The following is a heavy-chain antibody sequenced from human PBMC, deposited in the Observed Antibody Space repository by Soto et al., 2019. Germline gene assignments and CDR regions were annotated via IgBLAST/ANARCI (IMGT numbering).Heavy chain of an antibody. V-gene: IGHV1-69*06. Sequence: GASVEVSFNASAGTFSSYAMSWGLQGPGEGLEGMGGIIPIFCTANSAQKLQGRVTITADKSTSTAYMELSSQRSEDTAVYYCARYGSKGYQLSYILHYSVHGPLMTV. CDR2: IIPIFCTA. CDR3: ARYGSKGYQLSYILHY. D-gene: IGHD2-2*01. J-gene: IGHJ4*01. CDR1: AGTFSSYA.